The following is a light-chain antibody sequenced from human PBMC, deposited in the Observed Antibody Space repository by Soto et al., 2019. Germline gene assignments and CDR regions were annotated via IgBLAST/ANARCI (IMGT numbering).Light chain of an antibody. V-gene: IGKV1-27*01. CDR3: QKYSSVPV. CDR2: AAS. CDR1: QDIRNF. Sequence: DIQMTQSPTSLSASVGDRVTITCRASQDIRNFVAWYQQKPGKAPKLLIYAASTLQSGVPSRFSGSGSGTDFTLTSNSVRPEDVATYSCQKYSSVPVFGPGTKVEIK. J-gene: IGKJ3*01.